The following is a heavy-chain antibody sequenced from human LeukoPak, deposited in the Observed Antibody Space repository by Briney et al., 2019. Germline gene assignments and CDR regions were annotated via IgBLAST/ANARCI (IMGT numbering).Heavy chain of an antibody. CDR1: GFTFNTFG. V-gene: IGHV3-30*18. CDR2: ISYDGNKE. J-gene: IGHJ4*02. Sequence: GRSLRLSCAASGFTFNTFGIHWVRQAPGKGLDWVADISYDGNKEYYADSVKGRFTISRDNAKNSLYLQMNSLRVEDTAVYYCAKNGYSSSYNDYWGQGTLVTVSS. CDR3: AKNGYSSSYNDY. D-gene: IGHD6-13*01.